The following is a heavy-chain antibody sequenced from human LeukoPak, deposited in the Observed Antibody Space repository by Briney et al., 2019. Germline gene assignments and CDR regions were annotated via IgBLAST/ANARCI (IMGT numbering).Heavy chain of an antibody. CDR2: ISSSGSTI. Sequence: GSLRLSCAASGFTFSSYEMNWVRQAPGKGLEWVSYISSSGSTIYYADSVKGRFTISRDNAKNSLYLQMNSLRAEDTAVYYCARTTTIFGVVISFDYWGQGTLVTVSS. D-gene: IGHD3-3*01. CDR3: ARTTTIFGVVISFDY. V-gene: IGHV3-48*03. J-gene: IGHJ4*02. CDR1: GFTFSSYE.